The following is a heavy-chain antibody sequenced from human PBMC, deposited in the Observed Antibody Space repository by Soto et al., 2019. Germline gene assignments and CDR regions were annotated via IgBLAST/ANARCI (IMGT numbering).Heavy chain of an antibody. D-gene: IGHD2-2*02. CDR2: IRSSSNTI. V-gene: IGHV3-48*02. J-gene: IGHJ6*02. Sequence: QLVESGGGLVQPGGSLRLSCAASGFAFSSYSMNWVRQAPGKGLEWLAYIRSSSNTIFYADSVKGRFTISSDTAKNSLYLQMNSLRDEDTAVYYCARDYNYAMDVWGQGTTVTVSS. CDR3: ARDYNYAMDV. CDR1: GFAFSSYS.